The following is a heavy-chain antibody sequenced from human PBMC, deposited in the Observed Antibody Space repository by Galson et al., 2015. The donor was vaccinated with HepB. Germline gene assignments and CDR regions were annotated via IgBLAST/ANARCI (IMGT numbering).Heavy chain of an antibody. CDR2: IIPIFGTA. D-gene: IGHD6-19*01. Sequence: SVKVSCKASGGTFSSYAISWVRQAPGQGLEWMGGIIPIFGTANHAQKFQGRVTITADESTSTAYMELSSLRSEDTAVYYCASCWFPSVAARSPYYYYYMDVWGKGTTVTVSS. V-gene: IGHV1-69*13. CDR3: ASCWFPSVAARSPYYYYYMDV. CDR1: GGTFSSYA. J-gene: IGHJ6*03.